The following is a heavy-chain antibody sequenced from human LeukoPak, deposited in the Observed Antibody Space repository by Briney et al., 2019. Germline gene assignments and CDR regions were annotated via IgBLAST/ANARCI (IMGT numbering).Heavy chain of an antibody. CDR1: GFTSTSYG. J-gene: IGHJ6*02. Sequence: PTGGSLRLSCAASGFTSTSYGMHWVRQAPGKGLEWVATISYDGRSEYFADFVKGRFTISRDNSKNTMSLQMNSLRPDDTAVYYCAKSFLDYSYYFFGMDVWGQGTTVIVSS. V-gene: IGHV3-30*18. CDR3: AKSFLDYSYYFFGMDV. D-gene: IGHD3-16*02. CDR2: ISYDGRSE.